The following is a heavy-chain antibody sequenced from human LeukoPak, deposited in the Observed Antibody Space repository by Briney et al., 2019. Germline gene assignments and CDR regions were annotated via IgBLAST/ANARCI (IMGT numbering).Heavy chain of an antibody. CDR2: ISGSGGST. J-gene: IGHJ4*02. D-gene: IGHD4-23*01. CDR1: GFTFSSYA. V-gene: IGHV3-23*01. Sequence: GGSLRLSCAASGFTFSSYAMSWVRQAPGKGLEWVSAISGSGGSTYYADSVKGRFTISRDNSKNTLYLQMNSLRAEGTAVYYCAKSTEVLRLFDYWGQGTLVTVSS. CDR3: AKSTEVLRLFDY.